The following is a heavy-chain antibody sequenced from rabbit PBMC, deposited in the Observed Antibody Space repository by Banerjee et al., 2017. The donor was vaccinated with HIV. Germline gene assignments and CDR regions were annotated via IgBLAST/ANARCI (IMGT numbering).Heavy chain of an antibody. CDR3: ARSYAVYDYANL. Sequence: QEQLEESGGGLVKPGGTLTLTCKASGIDFSSYYYMCWVRQAPGKGLEWIACIGTGSGTTYYAGWAKGRFTISKTSSTTVTLQMTSLTAADTATYFCARSYAVYDYANLWGPGTLVTVS. CDR1: GIDFSSYYY. V-gene: IGHV1S45*01. D-gene: IGHD6-1*01. CDR2: IGTGSGTT. J-gene: IGHJ4*01.